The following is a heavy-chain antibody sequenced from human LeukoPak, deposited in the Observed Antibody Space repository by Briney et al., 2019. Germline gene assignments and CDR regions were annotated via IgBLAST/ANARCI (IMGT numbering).Heavy chain of an antibody. Sequence: GGSLRLSCAASGFTFSSNWMHWVRQAPGKGPVWVSRINTDGSSTGYADSVKGRFTISRDNAKNTLYLQMNSLRAEDTAVYYCARDRGDYFDYWGQGTLVTVSS. CDR3: ARDRGDYFDY. D-gene: IGHD3-10*01. J-gene: IGHJ4*02. V-gene: IGHV3-74*01. CDR2: INTDGSST. CDR1: GFTFSSNW.